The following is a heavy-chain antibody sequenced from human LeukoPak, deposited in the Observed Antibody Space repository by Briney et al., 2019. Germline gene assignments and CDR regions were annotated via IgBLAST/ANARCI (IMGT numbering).Heavy chain of an antibody. D-gene: IGHD5-18*01. CDR3: ARDTAMAFDY. J-gene: IGHJ4*02. CDR1: GFTFSSYS. V-gene: IGHV3-21*01. CDR2: ISSSSSYI. Sequence: GGSPRLSCAASGFTFSSYSMNWVRQAPGKGLEWVSSISSSSSYICYADSVKGRFTISRDNAKNSLYLQMDSLRAEDTAVYYCARDTAMAFDYWGQGTLVTVSS.